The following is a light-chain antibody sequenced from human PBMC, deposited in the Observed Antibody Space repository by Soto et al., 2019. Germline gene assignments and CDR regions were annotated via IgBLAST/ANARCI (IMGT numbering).Light chain of an antibody. CDR2: AAS. Sequence: DIPMTPSPSSLSASVGDRVTITFRASQTISSWLAWYQQKPGKAPKLLIYAASTLQSGVPSRFSGSGSGTEFTLTISSLQPDDFATYYCQQYNSYSITFGQGTRLEIK. CDR1: QTISSW. CDR3: QQYNSYSIT. V-gene: IGKV1-5*01. J-gene: IGKJ5*01.